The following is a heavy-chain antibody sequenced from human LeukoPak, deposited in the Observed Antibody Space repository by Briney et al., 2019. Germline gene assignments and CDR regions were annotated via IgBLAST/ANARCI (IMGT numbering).Heavy chain of an antibody. D-gene: IGHD2-15*01. CDR1: GGXISNYY. Sequence: SETLSLTCTVSGGXISNYYWTWIRQPPGKGLELIGYIDYRGSTNYNPSLKSRVTISVDTSKNQFSLKLSSVTAADTAVYYCARVKSIPATLGPFDYWGRGALVVVSS. CDR2: IDYRGST. V-gene: IGHV4-59*01. CDR3: ARVKSIPATLGPFDY. J-gene: IGHJ4*02.